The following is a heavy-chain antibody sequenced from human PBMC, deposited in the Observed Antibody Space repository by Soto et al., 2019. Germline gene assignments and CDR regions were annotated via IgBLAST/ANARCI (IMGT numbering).Heavy chain of an antibody. J-gene: IGHJ6*02. D-gene: IGHD3-10*01. V-gene: IGHV3-23*01. CDR2: ISGSGGST. Sequence: GGSLRLSCAASGFTFSSYAMSWVRQAPGKGLEWVSAISGSGGSTYYADSVKGRFTISRDNAKNSLHLQMNSLRAEDTAVYYCARDRGLIAVSSYGMDVWGQGTTVTVSS. CDR1: GFTFSSYA. CDR3: ARDRGLIAVSSYGMDV.